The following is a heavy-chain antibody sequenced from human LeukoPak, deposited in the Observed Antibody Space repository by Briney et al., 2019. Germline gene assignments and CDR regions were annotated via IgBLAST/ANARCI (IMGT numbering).Heavy chain of an antibody. CDR2: IRYDGSNK. Sequence: PGGSLRLSCAASGFTFSSYGMHWVRQAPGKGLGWVAFIRYDGSNKYYADSVKGRFTISRDNSKNTLYLQMNSLRAEDTAVYYCAKDRSGYCSGGSCYAVDYWGQGTLVTVSS. CDR1: GFTFSSYG. V-gene: IGHV3-30*02. CDR3: AKDRSGYCSGGSCYAVDY. D-gene: IGHD2-15*01. J-gene: IGHJ4*02.